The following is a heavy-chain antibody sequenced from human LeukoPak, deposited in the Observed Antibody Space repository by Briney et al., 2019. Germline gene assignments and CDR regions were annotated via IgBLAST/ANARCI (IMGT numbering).Heavy chain of an antibody. CDR2: ISSSSSYI. Sequence: PGGSLRLSCAASGFTFSSYSMNWVRQAPGKGLEWVSSISSSSSYIYYADSVEGRFTISRDNAKNSLYLQMNSLRAEDTAVYYCARVRKSYFDYWGQGTLVTVSS. CDR1: GFTFSSYS. J-gene: IGHJ4*02. V-gene: IGHV3-21*01. CDR3: ARVRKSYFDY.